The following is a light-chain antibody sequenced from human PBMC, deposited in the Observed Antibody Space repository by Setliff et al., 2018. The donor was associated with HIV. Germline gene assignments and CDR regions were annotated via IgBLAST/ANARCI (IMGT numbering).Light chain of an antibody. CDR2: DVD. V-gene: IGLV2-11*01. CDR1: SNDVGSYDR. J-gene: IGLJ1*01. Sequence: QSALTQPRSVSGSPGQSVTISCTGTSNDVGSYDRASWYQQLPGKAPKLIISDVDKRPSGVPDRFSGSKSGDTASLTISGLQAEDEADYYCCSYAFKYTLIFGIGTKVTVL. CDR3: CSYAFKYTLI.